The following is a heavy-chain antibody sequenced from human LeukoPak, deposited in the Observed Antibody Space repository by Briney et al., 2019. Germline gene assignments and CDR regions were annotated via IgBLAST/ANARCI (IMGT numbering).Heavy chain of an antibody. CDR1: GGTFSSYA. CDR2: IIPIFGTA. D-gene: IGHD6-13*01. CDR3: ASPYPPEQLDHDAFDI. J-gene: IGHJ3*02. V-gene: IGHV1-69*01. Sequence: RASVKVSCKASGGTFSSYAISWVRQAPGQGLEWVGGIIPIFGTANYAQKFQGRVTITADESTSTAYMELSSLRSEDTAVYYCASPYPPEQLDHDAFDIWGQGTMVTVSS.